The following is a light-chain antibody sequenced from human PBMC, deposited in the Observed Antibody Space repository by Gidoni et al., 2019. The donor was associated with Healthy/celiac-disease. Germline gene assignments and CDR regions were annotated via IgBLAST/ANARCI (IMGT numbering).Light chain of an antibody. J-gene: IGLJ1*01. CDR2: QDS. V-gene: IGLV3-1*01. CDR3: QAWDSSTAV. CDR1: KLGYKY. Sequence: SYELTQPPSVSVSPGQTASITCSGDKLGYKYACWYQQKPGQSPVLVIYQDSKRPSGIPERFSGSNSGNTATLTISGTQAMDEADYYCQAWDSSTAVFGTGTKVTV.